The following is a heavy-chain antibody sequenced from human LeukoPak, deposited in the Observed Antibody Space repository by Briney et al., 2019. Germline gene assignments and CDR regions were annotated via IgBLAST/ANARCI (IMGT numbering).Heavy chain of an antibody. CDR1: GFTFSSYA. J-gene: IGHJ4*02. CDR3: VRRAGGYSHPYDY. Sequence: GGFLRLSCAASGFTFSSYAMHWVRQAPGKGLEWVAVISYDGSNKYYADSVRGRFTISRDDSKNTLYLQMNSLRAEDTAVYYCVRRAGGYSHPYDYWGQGTLVTVSS. V-gene: IGHV3-30*14. D-gene: IGHD4-23*01. CDR2: ISYDGSNK.